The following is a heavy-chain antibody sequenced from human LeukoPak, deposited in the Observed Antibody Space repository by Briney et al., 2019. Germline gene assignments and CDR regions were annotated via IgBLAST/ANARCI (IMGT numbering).Heavy chain of an antibody. CDR2: ISYDGSNK. J-gene: IGHJ4*02. Sequence: PGRSLRLSCAASGFTFSSYAMHWVRQAPGKGLEWVAVISYDGSNKYYADSVKGRFTISRDNSKNTLYLQMNSLRAEDTAVYYCASSESSSAYNWGQGTLVTVSS. V-gene: IGHV3-30-3*01. CDR1: GFTFSSYA. CDR3: ASSESSSAYN. D-gene: IGHD6-6*01.